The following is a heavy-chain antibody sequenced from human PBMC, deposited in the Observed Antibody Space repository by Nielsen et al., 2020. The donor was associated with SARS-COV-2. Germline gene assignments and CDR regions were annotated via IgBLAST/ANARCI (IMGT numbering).Heavy chain of an antibody. CDR2: ISWNSGSI. D-gene: IGHD3-22*01. CDR1: GFTFDDYA. Sequence: GGSLRLSCAASGFTFDDYAMHWVRQAPGQGLEWVSGISWNSGSIGYADSVKGRFTISRDNAKNSLYLQMNSLRAEDTALYYFAKEHYYDSSGYYSAAGSFDYWGQGTLVTVSS. J-gene: IGHJ4*02. CDR3: AKEHYYDSSGYYSAAGSFDY. V-gene: IGHV3-9*01.